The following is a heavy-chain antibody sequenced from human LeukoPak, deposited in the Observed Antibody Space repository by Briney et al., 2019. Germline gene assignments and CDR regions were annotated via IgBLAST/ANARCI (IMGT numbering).Heavy chain of an antibody. Sequence: ASETLSLTCAVYGGSFSGYYWSWIRQPPGKGLEWIGEINHSGSTNYNPSLKSRVTISVDTSKNQFSLKLSSVTAADTAVYYCARVYYDILTGYYEDCWGQGTLVTVSS. CDR2: INHSGST. J-gene: IGHJ4*02. CDR1: GGSFSGYY. D-gene: IGHD3-9*01. V-gene: IGHV4-34*01. CDR3: ARVYYDILTGYYEDC.